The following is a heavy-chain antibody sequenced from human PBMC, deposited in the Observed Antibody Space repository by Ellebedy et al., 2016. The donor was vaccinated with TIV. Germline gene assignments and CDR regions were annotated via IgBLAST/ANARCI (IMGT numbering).Heavy chain of an antibody. J-gene: IGHJ3*02. V-gene: IGHV2-70*11. CDR1: GLSLSTSGMC. CDR3: ARFIKSLDAFDI. CDR2: IDWDDDK. Sequence: SGPTLVKPTQTLTLTCTSSGLSLSTSGMCVSWIRQPPGKALEWLARIDWDDDKYYSTSLKTRLTISKDTSKNQVVLTMTNMDPVDTATYYCARFIKSLDAFDIWGQGTMVTVSS. D-gene: IGHD3-10*01.